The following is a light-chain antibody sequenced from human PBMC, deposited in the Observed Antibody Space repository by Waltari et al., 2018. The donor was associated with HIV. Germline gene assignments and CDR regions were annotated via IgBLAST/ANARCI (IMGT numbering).Light chain of an antibody. CDR1: ALPKQY. Sequence: SYELTQPPSVSVSPGQTARITCPGDALPKQYAYWYQQKPGQAPVLMIYKDTERPSGIPERFSGSSSGTTVTLTISGVQAEDDADYYCLSADTSVTWVFGGGTKLTVL. V-gene: IGLV3-25*03. J-gene: IGLJ3*02. CDR3: LSADTSVTWV. CDR2: KDT.